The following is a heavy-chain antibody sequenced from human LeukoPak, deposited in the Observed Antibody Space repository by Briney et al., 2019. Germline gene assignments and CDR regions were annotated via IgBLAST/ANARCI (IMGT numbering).Heavy chain of an antibody. V-gene: IGHV5-51*01. CDR1: GYSFTSYW. CDR3: THRYYDSSGYYLDAFDI. Sequence: GESLKISCKGSGYSFTSYWIGWVRQMPGKGLEWMGIIYPGDSDTRYSPSFQGQVTISADKSISTAYLQWSSLKASDTAMYYCTHRYYDSSGYYLDAFDIWGQGTMVTVSS. J-gene: IGHJ3*02. D-gene: IGHD3-22*01. CDR2: IYPGDSDT.